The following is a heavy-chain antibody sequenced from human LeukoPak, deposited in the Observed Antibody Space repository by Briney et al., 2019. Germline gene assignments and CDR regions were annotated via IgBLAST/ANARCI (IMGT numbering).Heavy chain of an antibody. V-gene: IGHV3-53*01. CDR1: GFTVSSKS. Sequence: GGSLRLSCTVSGFTVSSKSMSWVRQAPGKGLEWVSFIYSDNTHYSDSVKGRFTISRDNSKNTLYLQMNSLRAEDTAVYYCARRAGAYSHPYDYWGQGTLVTVSS. CDR2: IYSDNT. J-gene: IGHJ4*02. CDR3: ARRAGAYSHPYDY. D-gene: IGHD4/OR15-4a*01.